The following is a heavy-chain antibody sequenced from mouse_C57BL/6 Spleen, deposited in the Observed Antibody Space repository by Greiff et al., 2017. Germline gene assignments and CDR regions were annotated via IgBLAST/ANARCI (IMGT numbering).Heavy chain of an antibody. CDR1: GFNIKDYY. D-gene: IGHD1-1*01. CDR3: ARSRYYGSGAFDY. Sequence: EVQLQESGAELVKPGASVKLSCTASGFNIKDYYMPWVKQRTEQGLEWIGRIDPEDGETPYAPPFPGQATITADTSSNTAYLQLSSLTSEDTAVYYCARSRYYGSGAFDYWGQGTTLTVSS. CDR2: IDPEDGET. V-gene: IGHV14-2*01. J-gene: IGHJ2*01.